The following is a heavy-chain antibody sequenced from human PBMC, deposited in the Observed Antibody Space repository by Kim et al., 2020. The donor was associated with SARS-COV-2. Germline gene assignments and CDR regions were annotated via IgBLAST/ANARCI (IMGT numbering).Heavy chain of an antibody. CDR2: ISYNKST. CDR3: ARLPDINGWPFDY. D-gene: IGHD6-25*01. CDR1: GASIISDY. V-gene: IGHV4-59*08. J-gene: IGHJ4*02. Sequence: SETLSLTCTISGASIISDYWTWIRQSPGKGLEWIGYISYNKSTGYNPSLKSRLSMSLDTSRNQFSLKLNSVTAADTAVYYCARLPDINGWPFDYWAQGTLVTVSS.